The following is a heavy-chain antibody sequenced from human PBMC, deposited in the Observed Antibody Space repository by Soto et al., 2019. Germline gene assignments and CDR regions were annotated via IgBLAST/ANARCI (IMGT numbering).Heavy chain of an antibody. J-gene: IGHJ4*02. V-gene: IGHV4-59*08. D-gene: IGHD1-26*01. CDR2: IYYSGST. Sequence: SETLSLTCTVSGGSISSYYWSWIRQPPGEGLEWIGYIYYSGSTNYNPSLKSRVTISVDTSKNQFSLKLSSVTAADTAVYYCARQYGGSYADYWGQGTLVTVSS. CDR1: GGSISSYY. CDR3: ARQYGGSYADY.